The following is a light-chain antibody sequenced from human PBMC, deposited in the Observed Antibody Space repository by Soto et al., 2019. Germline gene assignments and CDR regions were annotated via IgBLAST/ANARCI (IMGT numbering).Light chain of an antibody. CDR3: QTWSTDIRV. CDR1: SGHNSYA. CDR2: VNSDGSH. V-gene: IGLV4-69*01. J-gene: IGLJ3*02. Sequence: QLVLTQSPSASASLGASVKLTCTLSSGHNSYAIAWHQPQPEKGPRYLLKVNSDGSHSKGDGIPDRFSGSSAGAERYLTITSLQSEDEADYCCQTWSTDIRVFGGGTELTVL.